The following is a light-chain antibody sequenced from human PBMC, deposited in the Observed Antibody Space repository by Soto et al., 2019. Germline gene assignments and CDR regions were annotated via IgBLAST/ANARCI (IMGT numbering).Light chain of an antibody. CDR2: GAS. J-gene: IGKJ1*01. V-gene: IGKV1-12*02. CDR1: QDVRSW. CDR3: QQAKGEPWT. Sequence: DIQMTQSPSSVSASVGDRVTISCRASQDVRSWLAWYQQKPGKAPNLLIYGASTLQSGVPSRFSGSGSGTDFTLTISSLQPEDFATYSCQQAKGEPWTFGQANKLEIK.